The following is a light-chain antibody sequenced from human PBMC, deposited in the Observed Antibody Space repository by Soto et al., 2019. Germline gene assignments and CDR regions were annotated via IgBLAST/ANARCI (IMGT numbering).Light chain of an antibody. CDR3: RQLHSYPPIT. J-gene: IGKJ5*01. CDR2: AAS. V-gene: IGKV1-5*01. CDR1: QSISSW. Sequence: DIQMTQSPSTLSASVVDXXTITCRSCQSISSWLAWYQQKPGKAPKILIYAASTLQGGVPSRFSGSGSGKEFTITTSSMQPEDFATYYCRQLHSYPPITLCQGTRLEI.